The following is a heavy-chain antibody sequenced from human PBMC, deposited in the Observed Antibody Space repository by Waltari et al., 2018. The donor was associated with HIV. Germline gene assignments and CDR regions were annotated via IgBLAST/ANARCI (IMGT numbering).Heavy chain of an antibody. D-gene: IGHD3-16*01. CDR1: GFSLSSGEG. Sequence: QVTLRASGPALVRPTQTITLPCPFSGFSLSSGEGVSRVRQPPGKALEWLGFIDGDDTNYHIPSLKTRVTISKDTSKNQVVLTMTNMDPVDAGTYYCAHVLAGLDVWGRGTTVTVSS. CDR2: IDGDDTN. J-gene: IGHJ6*02. CDR3: AHVLAGLDV. V-gene: IGHV2-70*20.